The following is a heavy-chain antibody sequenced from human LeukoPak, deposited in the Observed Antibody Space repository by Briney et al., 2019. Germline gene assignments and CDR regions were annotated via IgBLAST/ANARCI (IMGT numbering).Heavy chain of an antibody. V-gene: IGHV3-23*01. Sequence: QSGGSLRLSCAASGFTFSSYGMSWVRQAPGKGLEWVSAISGSGGSTYYADSVKGRFTISRDNSKNTLYLQMNSLRAEDTAVYYCAKDVGYYLWHFDYWGQGTLVTVSS. CDR1: GFTFSSYG. CDR2: ISGSGGST. CDR3: AKDVGYYLWHFDY. D-gene: IGHD3-22*01. J-gene: IGHJ4*02.